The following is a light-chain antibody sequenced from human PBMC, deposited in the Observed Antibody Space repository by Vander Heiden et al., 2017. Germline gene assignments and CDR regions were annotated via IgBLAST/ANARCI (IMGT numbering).Light chain of an antibody. CDR2: KAS. CDR3: QQDNSYSET. V-gene: IGKV1-5*03. CDR1: QSISSW. Sequence: DIQMTQSPSTLSASVGDRVTITCRASQSISSWLAWYQQKPGKAPKLLIYKASSLESGVPSRFSGSGSGTEFTLTISGLQPDDFATYYCQQDNSYSETFGQRTKVEIK. J-gene: IGKJ1*01.